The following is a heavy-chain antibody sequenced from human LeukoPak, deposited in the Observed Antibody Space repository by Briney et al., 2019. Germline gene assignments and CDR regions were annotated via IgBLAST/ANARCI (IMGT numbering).Heavy chain of an antibody. Sequence: PGGSLRLSCAASGFTFSSYAMSWVRQAPGMGLEWVSSIGSSGDITYYADSVKGRFTISRDNSKNTLYLQMNSLRAEDTAVYYCARGYYDSSGYYNWGQGTLVTVSS. CDR1: GFTFSSYA. CDR2: IGSSGDIT. V-gene: IGHV3-23*01. J-gene: IGHJ4*02. CDR3: ARGYYDSSGYYN. D-gene: IGHD3-22*01.